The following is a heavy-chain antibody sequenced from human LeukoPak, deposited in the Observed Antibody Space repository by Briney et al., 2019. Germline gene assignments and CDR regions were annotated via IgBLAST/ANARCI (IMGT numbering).Heavy chain of an antibody. V-gene: IGHV3-30*02. J-gene: IGHJ4*02. CDR1: GFTFSNYG. CDR2: IRYDGSIE. CDR3: AKDSVVAASTPGF. Sequence: AGGSLRLSCAASGFTFSNYGMHWVRQAPGKGLEWVAFIRYDGSIEYYADSVKGRFTISRDNSKNTLYLQMNGLRVEDTAVYYCAKDSVVAASTPGFWGLGTLVTVSS. D-gene: IGHD2-15*01.